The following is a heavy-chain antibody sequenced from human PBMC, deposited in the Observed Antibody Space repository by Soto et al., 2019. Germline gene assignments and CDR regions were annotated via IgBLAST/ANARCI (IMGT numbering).Heavy chain of an antibody. CDR3: ARPYSSGWYGDLDY. CDR1: GFTFSSYA. V-gene: IGHV3-30-3*01. CDR2: ISYDGSNK. D-gene: IGHD6-19*01. J-gene: IGHJ4*02. Sequence: EGSLRLSCTASGFTFSSYAMHWVRQAPGKGLEWVAVISYDGSNKYYADSVKGRFTISRDNSKNTMYLQMNSLRVEDTAVYYCARPYSSGWYGDLDYWGQGTLVTVSS.